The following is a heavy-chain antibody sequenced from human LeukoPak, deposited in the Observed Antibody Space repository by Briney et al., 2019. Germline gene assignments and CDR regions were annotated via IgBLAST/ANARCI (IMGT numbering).Heavy chain of an antibody. D-gene: IGHD6-19*01. CDR2: FSWNSGSI. CDR3: AKDISGWPTNAFDI. CDR1: GFTFDDYA. Sequence: PGGSLRLSCAASGFTFDDYAMHWVRQAPGKGLEWVSGFSWNSGSIGYADSVKGRFTISRDNAKNSLYLQMNSLRAEDTALYYCAKDISGWPTNAFDIWGQGTMVTGSS. V-gene: IGHV3-9*01. J-gene: IGHJ3*02.